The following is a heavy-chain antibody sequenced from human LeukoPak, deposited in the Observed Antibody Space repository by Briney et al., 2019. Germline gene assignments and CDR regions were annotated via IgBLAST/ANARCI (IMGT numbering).Heavy chain of an antibody. CDR2: IRSKGYGGTT. CDR3: SREWGGELRPYYYYGMDV. V-gene: IGHV3-49*04. Sequence: GGSLRLSCAASGFTVSSNYMSWVRQAPGKGLEWIGFIRSKGYGGTTEYAASVKGRFTISRDDSKSIAYLHMDSLKTEDPAVYYCSREWGGELRPYYYYGMDVWGHGTTVTVSS. J-gene: IGHJ6*02. CDR1: GFTVSSNY. D-gene: IGHD1-26*01.